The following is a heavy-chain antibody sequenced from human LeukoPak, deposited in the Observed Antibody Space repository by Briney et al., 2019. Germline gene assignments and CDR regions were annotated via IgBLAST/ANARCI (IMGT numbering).Heavy chain of an antibody. Sequence: SETLSLTCTVSGGSISSGSYYWSWIRQPPGKGLEWIGEINHSGSTNYNPSLKSRVTISVDTSKNQFSLKLSSVTAADTAVYYCARRGYGYSSGWYLRVFDYWGQGTLVTVSS. D-gene: IGHD6-19*01. CDR3: ARRGYGYSSGWYLRVFDY. CDR2: INHSGST. J-gene: IGHJ4*02. V-gene: IGHV4-39*07. CDR1: GGSISSGSYY.